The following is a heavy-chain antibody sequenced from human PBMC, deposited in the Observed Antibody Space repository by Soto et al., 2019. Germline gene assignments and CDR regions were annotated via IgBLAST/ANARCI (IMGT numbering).Heavy chain of an antibody. Sequence: SETLSLTCTVSGGSLSGYYWSWIRQPPGKALEWIDYVYNRGSTSYNPSLNSRVTLSLDASKNQFSLNLTSLTAADTAVYYCARFDGYSGPAEFWGQGTLVTVSS. CDR3: ARFDGYSGPAEF. J-gene: IGHJ4*02. V-gene: IGHV4-4*08. CDR2: VYNRGST. CDR1: GGSLSGYY. D-gene: IGHD5-12*01.